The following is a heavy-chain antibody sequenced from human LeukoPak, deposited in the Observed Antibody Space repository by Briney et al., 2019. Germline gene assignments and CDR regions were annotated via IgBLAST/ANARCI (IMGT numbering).Heavy chain of an antibody. Sequence: GRSLRLSCAASGFTFCSYAMHWVRQAPGKGLEWVAVISYDGSNKYYADSVKGRFTISRDNSKNTLYLQMSSLRAEDTAVYYCARTRGSYLDYWGQGTLVTVSS. CDR3: ARTRGSYLDY. V-gene: IGHV3-30*04. J-gene: IGHJ4*02. CDR1: GFTFCSYA. CDR2: ISYDGSNK. D-gene: IGHD1-26*01.